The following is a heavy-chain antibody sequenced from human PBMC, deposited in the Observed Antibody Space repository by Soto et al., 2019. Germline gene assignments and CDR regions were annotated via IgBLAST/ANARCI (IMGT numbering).Heavy chain of an antibody. Sequence: GGSLRLSCAASGFTFSSYSMNWLRQAPGKGLEWVSYISSSSSDMYYADSVKGRFTISRDNAKNSLYLQMNSLRAEDTAVFYCAGPNSVGLTHCSEGMDVWGQETTVAASS. CDR1: GFTFSSYS. CDR3: AGPNSVGLTHCSEGMDV. V-gene: IGHV3-21*01. CDR2: ISSSSSDM. J-gene: IGHJ6*02. D-gene: IGHD2-8*01.